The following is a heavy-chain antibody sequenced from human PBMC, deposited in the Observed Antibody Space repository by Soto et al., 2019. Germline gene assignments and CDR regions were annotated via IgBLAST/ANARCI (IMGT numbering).Heavy chain of an antibody. V-gene: IGHV3-30*18. D-gene: IGHD3-22*01. CDR2: ISYDGSNK. CDR1: GFTFSSYG. J-gene: IGHJ4*02. CDR3: AKDPSADDSSGYYYYFDY. Sequence: QVQLVASGGGVVQPGRSLSLSCAASGFTFSSYGMHWVRQAPGKGLEWVAVISYDGSNKYYADSVKGRFTISRDNSKNTLYLQMNSLRAEDTAVYYCAKDPSADDSSGYYYYFDYWGQGTLVTVSS.